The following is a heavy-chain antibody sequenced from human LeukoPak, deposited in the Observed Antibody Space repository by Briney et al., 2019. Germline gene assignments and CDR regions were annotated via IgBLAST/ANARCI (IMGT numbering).Heavy chain of an antibody. CDR1: GGSFSGYY. D-gene: IGHD3-16*01. CDR2: INHSGST. J-gene: IGHJ5*02. Sequence: SETLSLTCAVYGGSFSGYYWSWIRQPPGKGLEWIGEINHSGSTNYNPSLKSRVTISVDTSKNQFSLKLSSVTAADTAVYYCARVGFYGPLDRFDPWGQGTLVTVSS. V-gene: IGHV4-34*01. CDR3: ARVGFYGPLDRFDP.